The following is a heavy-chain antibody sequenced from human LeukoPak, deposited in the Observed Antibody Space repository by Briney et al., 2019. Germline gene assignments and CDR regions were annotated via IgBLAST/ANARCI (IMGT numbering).Heavy chain of an antibody. V-gene: IGHV3-30*03. J-gene: IGHJ4*02. D-gene: IGHD5-12*01. Sequence: GRSLRLSCAASGVTFSSYDMHWVRQAPGKGLEWVAVISYDGSNKYYADSVKGRFTISRDNSKNTLYLQMNSLRAEDTAVYYCALRDGYNLYYFDYWGQGTLVTVSS. CDR3: ALRDGYNLYYFDY. CDR2: ISYDGSNK. CDR1: GVTFSSYD.